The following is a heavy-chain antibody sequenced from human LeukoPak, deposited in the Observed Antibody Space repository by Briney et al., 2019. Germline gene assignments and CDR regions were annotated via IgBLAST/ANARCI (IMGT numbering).Heavy chain of an antibody. D-gene: IGHD3-3*01. Sequence: GGSLRLSCAASGFTFSSYAMSWVRQAPGKGLEWVSAISGSGGSTYYADSVKGRFTISRDNSKNTLYLQMNSLGAEDTAVYYCAKDLTEYYDFWSGPGDNWFDPWGQGTLVTVSS. V-gene: IGHV3-23*01. J-gene: IGHJ5*02. CDR2: ISGSGGST. CDR1: GFTFSSYA. CDR3: AKDLTEYYDFWSGPGDNWFDP.